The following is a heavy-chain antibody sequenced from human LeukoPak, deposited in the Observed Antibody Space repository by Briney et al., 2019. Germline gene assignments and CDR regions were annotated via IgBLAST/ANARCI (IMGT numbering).Heavy chain of an antibody. CDR3: ARALNYYDSSGYYYYYYGMDV. Sequence: GGSLRLSCAASAFTFNKYRMSWVRQAPGKGLEWVANIKQDGSEKYYVDSVKGRFTISRDNAKNSLYLQMNSLRAEDTAVYYCARALNYYDSSGYYYYYYGMDVWGQGTTVTVSS. J-gene: IGHJ6*02. CDR2: IKQDGSEK. V-gene: IGHV3-7*01. CDR1: AFTFNKYR. D-gene: IGHD3-22*01.